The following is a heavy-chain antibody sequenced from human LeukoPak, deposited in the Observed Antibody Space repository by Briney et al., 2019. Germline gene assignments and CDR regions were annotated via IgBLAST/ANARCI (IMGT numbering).Heavy chain of an antibody. CDR3: TRLPIAAAGTRDY. CDR2: IRSKANSYAT. J-gene: IGHJ4*02. CDR1: GFTFSGSA. D-gene: IGHD6-13*01. Sequence: PGGSLKLSCAASGFTFSGSAMHWVRQASGKGLEWVGRIRSKANSYATAYAASVKGRFTISRDDSKSTAYLQMNGLKTEDTAVYYCTRLPIAAAGTRDYWGQGTLVTVSS. V-gene: IGHV3-73*01.